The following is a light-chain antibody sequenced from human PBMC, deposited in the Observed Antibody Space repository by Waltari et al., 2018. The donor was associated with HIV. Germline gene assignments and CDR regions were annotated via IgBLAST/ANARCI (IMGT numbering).Light chain of an antibody. CDR2: DVS. CDR1: SSDVGGYSY. CDR3: SSYTSITTLEV. V-gene: IGLV2-14*03. Sequence: QSALTQPASVSGSPGQSITISCTGTSSDVGGYSYVPWYQHHPGKAPKLMIFDVSNRPSGVSNRFSGSKADNTASLTISGRQAEDEADYYCSSYTSITTLEVFGGGTKLTVL. J-gene: IGLJ2*01.